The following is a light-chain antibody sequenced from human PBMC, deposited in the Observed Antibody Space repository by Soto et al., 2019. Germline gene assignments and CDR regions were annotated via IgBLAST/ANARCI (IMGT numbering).Light chain of an antibody. CDR1: TSDVGGYKY. CDR3: KSYAGSNTYV. Sequence: QSVLTQPPSASGSPGQSVTISCTGTTSDVGGYKYVSWHQQHPGKGPKLIIYEVVQRPSGVPDRFSGSKSGNTASLTVSGLQAADEADYFCKSYAGSNTYVFGSGTKVTVL. J-gene: IGLJ1*01. CDR2: EVV. V-gene: IGLV2-8*01.